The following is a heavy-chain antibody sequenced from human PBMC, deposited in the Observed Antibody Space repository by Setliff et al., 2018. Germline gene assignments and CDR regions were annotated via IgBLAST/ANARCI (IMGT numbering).Heavy chain of an antibody. J-gene: IGHJ6*03. V-gene: IGHV1-2*02. Sequence: GASVKVSCKASGYTFTGYYMRWVRQAPGQGLEWMGWINPNSGGTNYAQKFQGRVTMTRDTSISTAYMELSRLRSDDTAVYYCARDRVPITMIVVVTPNYYMDVWGKGTTVTVSS. CDR1: GYTFTGYY. D-gene: IGHD3-22*01. CDR2: INPNSGGT. CDR3: ARDRVPITMIVVVTPNYYMDV.